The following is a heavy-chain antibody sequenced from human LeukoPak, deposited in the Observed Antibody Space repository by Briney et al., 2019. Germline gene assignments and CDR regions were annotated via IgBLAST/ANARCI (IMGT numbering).Heavy chain of an antibody. V-gene: IGHV3-23*01. D-gene: IGHD3-9*01. J-gene: IGHJ4*02. CDR3: AKPKGGNYDILTGYPD. CDR2: LSGSGAST. Sequence: PGGSLRLSCAASGFTFSSYAMNWVRQAPGKGLEWVSSLSGSGASTYYADSVKGRFTIPRDNSKNTLYLRMNSLRAEDTAVYYCAKPKGGNYDILTGYPDWGQGTLVTVSS. CDR1: GFTFSSYA.